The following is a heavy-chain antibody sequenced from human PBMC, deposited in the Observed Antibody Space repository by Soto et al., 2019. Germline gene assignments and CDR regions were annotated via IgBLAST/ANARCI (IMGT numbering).Heavy chain of an antibody. CDR2: IYYSGST. CDR1: GGSISSYY. CDR3: ARGDYSHDY. J-gene: IGHJ4*02. Sequence: PSETLSLTCTVSGGSISSYYWSWIRQPPGKGLEWIGYIYYSGSTNYNPSLKSRVTISVDTSKNQFSLKLSSVTAADTAVYYCARGDYSHDYCGKGPLATVSS. V-gene: IGHV4-59*01. D-gene: IGHD3-10*01.